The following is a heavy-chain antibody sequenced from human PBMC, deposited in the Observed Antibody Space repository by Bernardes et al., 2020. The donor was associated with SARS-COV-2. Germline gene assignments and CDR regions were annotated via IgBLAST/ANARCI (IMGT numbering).Heavy chain of an antibody. Sequence: SEPLSLTCAVYGGSFSGYYWSWIRQPPGKGLEWIGEINHSGSTNYNPSLKSRVTISVDTSKNQFSLKLSSVTAADTAVYYCARGEEAARPPGGALPNWFDPWGQGTLVTVSS. CDR3: ARGEEAARPPGGALPNWFDP. CDR2: INHSGST. V-gene: IGHV4-34*01. CDR1: GGSFSGYY. D-gene: IGHD6-6*01. J-gene: IGHJ5*02.